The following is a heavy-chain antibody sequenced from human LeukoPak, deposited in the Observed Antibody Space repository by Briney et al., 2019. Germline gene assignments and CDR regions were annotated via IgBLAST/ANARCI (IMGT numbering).Heavy chain of an antibody. CDR2: INHSGST. D-gene: IGHD3-3*01. Sequence: PSETLSLTRAVYGGSFSGYYWSWIRQPPGKGLEWIGEINHSGSTNYNPSLKSRVTISVDTSKNQFSLKLSSVTAADTAVYYCARGLGYDFWSGYYAQDYWGQGTLVTVSS. J-gene: IGHJ4*02. V-gene: IGHV4-34*01. CDR1: GGSFSGYY. CDR3: ARGLGYDFWSGYYAQDY.